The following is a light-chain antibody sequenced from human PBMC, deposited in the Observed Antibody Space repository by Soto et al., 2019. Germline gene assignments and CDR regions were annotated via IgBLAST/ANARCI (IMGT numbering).Light chain of an antibody. V-gene: IGLV1-44*01. CDR1: SSNIGSNI. CDR2: NNA. Sequence: QSVLTQPPSASGTRGQRVTISCSGSSSNIGSNIVNWYQQLPGTAPKLLIYNNAQRPSGVPDRFSGSKSGTSASLAISGLQSEDEADYYCAAWDDSLNGPVFGGGTKLTVL. J-gene: IGLJ3*02. CDR3: AAWDDSLNGPV.